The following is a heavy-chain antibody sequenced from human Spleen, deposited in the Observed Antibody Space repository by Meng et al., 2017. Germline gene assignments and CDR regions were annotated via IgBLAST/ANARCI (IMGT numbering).Heavy chain of an antibody. J-gene: IGHJ6*02. V-gene: IGHV3-48*03. CDR2: ITPSGATI. CDR3: ASQGVRGYADYYYGMDV. D-gene: IGHD3-10*01. Sequence: GESLKISCAASGFTFTNYEMNWVRQAPGKGLEWVSYITPSGATIYYADSVKGRFTISRDNAKSSLYLQMNSLRAEDTAVYYCASQGVRGYADYYYGMDVWGQGTTVTVSS. CDR1: GFTFTNYE.